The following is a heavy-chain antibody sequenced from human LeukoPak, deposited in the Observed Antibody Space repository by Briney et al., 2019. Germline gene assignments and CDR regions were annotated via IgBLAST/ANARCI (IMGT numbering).Heavy chain of an antibody. CDR1: GYTFTSYA. J-gene: IGHJ5*02. CDR2: INTNTGNP. CDR3: ASIAAAASLNWFDP. Sequence: ASVKVSCKASGYTFTSYAMNWVRQAPGRGLEWMGWINTNTGNPTYAQGFTGRFVFSLDTSVSTAYLQISSLKAEDTAVYYCASIAAAASLNWFDPWGQGTLVTVSS. V-gene: IGHV7-4-1*02. D-gene: IGHD6-13*01.